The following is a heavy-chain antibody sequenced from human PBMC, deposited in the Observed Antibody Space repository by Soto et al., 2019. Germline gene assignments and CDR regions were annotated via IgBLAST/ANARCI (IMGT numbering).Heavy chain of an antibody. CDR3: TKANRYCSGANCFTFDY. CDR1: GFTFSNYA. CDR2: FNSGGGGT. V-gene: IGHV3-23*01. Sequence: GGSLSLSCTASGFTFSNYAMSWVRQAPATGQDWDSTFNSGGGGTYYADPVKGRFTISRDNSKNTLSLQMNSLRAEDTAVYYCTKANRYCSGANCFTFDYWGLGTLVTVSS. D-gene: IGHD2-15*01. J-gene: IGHJ4*02.